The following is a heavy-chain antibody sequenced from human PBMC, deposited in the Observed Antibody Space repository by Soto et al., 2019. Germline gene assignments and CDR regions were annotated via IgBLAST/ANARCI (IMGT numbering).Heavy chain of an antibody. V-gene: IGHV3-11*01. CDR3: ASGIWRTVTTSYGGMDV. J-gene: IGHJ6*02. Sequence: QVQLVESGGGLVKPGGSLRLSCAASGFTFSDYYMSWIRQAPGKGLEWVSYISSSGSTIYYADSVKGRFTISRDNAKNSLYLQINSLRAEDTAVYYCASGIWRTVTTSYGGMDVWGQGTTVTVSS. CDR2: ISSSGSTI. CDR1: GFTFSDYY. D-gene: IGHD4-17*01.